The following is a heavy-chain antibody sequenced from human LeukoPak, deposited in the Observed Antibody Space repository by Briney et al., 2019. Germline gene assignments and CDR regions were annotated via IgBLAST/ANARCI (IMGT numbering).Heavy chain of an antibody. V-gene: IGHV1-2*02. CDR1: GYTLTNYY. J-gene: IGHJ4*02. D-gene: IGHD4-11*01. CDR2: INPNRPAT. CDR3: ARWRYGNYFFDN. Sequence: ASVKVSCKAYGYTLTNYYIHWVRQAPGQGLEWMGWINPNRPATNYAVKFKDRVIMTSDTSTSTAYMELNRLTSDDTAVYYCARWRYGNYFFDNCGQGTLVTVSS.